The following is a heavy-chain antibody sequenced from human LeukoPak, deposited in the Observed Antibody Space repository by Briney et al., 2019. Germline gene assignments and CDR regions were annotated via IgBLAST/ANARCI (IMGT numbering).Heavy chain of an antibody. V-gene: IGHV4-59*08. CDR2: IYHTGHT. D-gene: IGHD3-10*02. Sequence: SETLSLTCTVSGGSISSYYWGWIRQPPGGGLEWIGYIYHTGHTHFNASLKGRVTMSMDTSQSQISLRMSSMTAADTAVYYCTRHPFMSPFDFWGQGTLVTVSS. CDR1: GGSISSYY. CDR3: TRHPFMSPFDF. J-gene: IGHJ4*02.